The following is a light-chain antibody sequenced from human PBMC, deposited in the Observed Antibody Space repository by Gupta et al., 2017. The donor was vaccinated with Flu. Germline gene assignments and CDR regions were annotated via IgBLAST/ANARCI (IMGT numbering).Light chain of an antibody. CDR3: YSYAGTYTFV. CDR1: SSDVGAWGF. V-gene: IGLV2-11*01. J-gene: IGLJ2*01. Sequence: SALPQPRSVSGSSGQSVTISCTGTSSDVGAWGFVSWYQQHPGRAPKAIIYDVDRRPSGVPDRFSGAKVGNTASLTISGLQADDEADYYCYSYAGTYTFVFGRGTRLTVL. CDR2: DVD.